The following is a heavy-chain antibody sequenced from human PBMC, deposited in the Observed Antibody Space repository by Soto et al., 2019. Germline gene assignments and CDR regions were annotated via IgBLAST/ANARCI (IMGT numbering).Heavy chain of an antibody. CDR1: GGSISGGDYY. V-gene: IGHV4-30-4*01. J-gene: IGHJ6*02. Sequence: PSETLSLTCTVSGGSISGGDYYWSWIRQPPGKGLEWIGYIYYSGSTYYNQSLMSRLTISVDTSKNQFSLKLSSVTAADTAVYYCARRLYYDSSGFEGGGMDVWGQGTTVTVSS. D-gene: IGHD3-22*01. CDR2: IYYSGST. CDR3: ARRLYYDSSGFEGGGMDV.